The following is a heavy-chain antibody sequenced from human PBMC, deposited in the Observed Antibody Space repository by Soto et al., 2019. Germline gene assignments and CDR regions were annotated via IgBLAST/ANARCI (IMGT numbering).Heavy chain of an antibody. V-gene: IGHV5-51*01. CDR1: GYSFTSYW. J-gene: IGHJ6*03. Sequence: GESLKISCKGSGYSFTSYWIGWVRQMLGKGLERMWIMYPGDSDTRYSPSFQGQVTISADKSISTAYLQWSSLKASDTAMYYCARFSGVPAAINPNYYYYYMDVWGKGTTVTVSS. D-gene: IGHD2-2*01. CDR3: ARFSGVPAAINPNYYYYYMDV. CDR2: MYPGDSDT.